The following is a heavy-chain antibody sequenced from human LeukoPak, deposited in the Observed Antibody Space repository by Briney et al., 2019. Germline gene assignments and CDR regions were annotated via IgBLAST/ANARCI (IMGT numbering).Heavy chain of an antibody. D-gene: IGHD2-15*01. CDR2: IYPGDSDT. Sequence: GESLKISCKGSGYSFTGYWIGWVRQLPGKGLEWMGIIYPGDSDTRYSPSFQGQVTISADKSISTAYLQWSSLKASDTAMYYCARHEGRHESSTGGSDYWGQGTLVTVSS. V-gene: IGHV5-51*01. J-gene: IGHJ4*02. CDR3: ARHEGRHESSTGGSDY. CDR1: GYSFTGYW.